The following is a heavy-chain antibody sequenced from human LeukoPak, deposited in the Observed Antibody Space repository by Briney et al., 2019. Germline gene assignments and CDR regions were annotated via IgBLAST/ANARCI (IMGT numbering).Heavy chain of an antibody. CDR1: GFTFSDYY. CDR2: ISSSGSTR. CDR3: ARDVRYSSGWYLYYYYYMDV. Sequence: GGSLRLXCAASGFTFSDYYMSWIRQAPGKGLEWVSYISSSGSTRYYADSVKGRFTISRDNAKNSLYLQMNSLRAEDTAVYYCARDVRYSSGWYLYYYYYMDVWGKGTTVTVSS. V-gene: IGHV3-11*04. D-gene: IGHD6-19*01. J-gene: IGHJ6*03.